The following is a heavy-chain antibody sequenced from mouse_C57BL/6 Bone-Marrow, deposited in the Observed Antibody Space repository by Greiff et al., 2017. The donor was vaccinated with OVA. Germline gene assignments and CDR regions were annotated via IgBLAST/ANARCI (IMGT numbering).Heavy chain of an antibody. J-gene: IGHJ3*01. Sequence: EVKLMESGGGLVQPGGSLKLSCAASGFTFSDYYMYWVRQTPEKRLEWVAYISNGGGSTYYPDTVKGLFTISRDNAKNTLYLQMSRLKSEDTAMYYCARHGGDGTPFAYWGQGTLVTVSA. CDR1: GFTFSDYY. CDR3: ARHGGDGTPFAY. D-gene: IGHD1-1*01. CDR2: ISNGGGST. V-gene: IGHV5-12*01.